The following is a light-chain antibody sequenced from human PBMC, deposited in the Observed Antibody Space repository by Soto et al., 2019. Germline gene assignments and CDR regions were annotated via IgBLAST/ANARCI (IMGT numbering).Light chain of an antibody. CDR1: SSNIGAGYD. Sequence: QAVVTQPPSVSGAPGQGVTISCTGSSSNIGAGYDVHWYQQLPGTAPKLLIYGNFNRPSGVPDRFSGSKSGTSASLAITGLQADDESDYYCQSYDSSLSGWVFGGGTKVTVL. J-gene: IGLJ3*02. CDR2: GNF. CDR3: QSYDSSLSGWV. V-gene: IGLV1-40*01.